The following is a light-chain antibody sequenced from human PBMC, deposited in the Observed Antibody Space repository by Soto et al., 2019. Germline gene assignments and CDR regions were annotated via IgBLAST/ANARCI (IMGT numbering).Light chain of an antibody. CDR3: QQYTRSRYI. V-gene: IGKV3-20*01. CDR1: QSVSNSY. Sequence: EIVLTQSPGTLSLSPGERATLSCRTNQSVSNSYLAWYQQKAGQAPRLLIYGASSRATGIPDRFSGSGSGTDFTLTFSRLEPEDFAVYYCQQYTRSRYIFGQGTKLEIK. CDR2: GAS. J-gene: IGKJ2*01.